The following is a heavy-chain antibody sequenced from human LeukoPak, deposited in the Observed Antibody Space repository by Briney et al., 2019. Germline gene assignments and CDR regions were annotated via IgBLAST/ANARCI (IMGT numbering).Heavy chain of an antibody. CDR1: GFTFSSYS. CDR3: ARGVDSSGNTESN. D-gene: IGHD3-22*01. J-gene: IGHJ4*02. V-gene: IGHV3-21*01. Sequence: GGPLRLSCAASGFTFSSYSMNWVRQAPGKGLEWGSSISSSSSYIYYADSVKGRFTISRDNAKNSLYLQMNSLRAEDTAVYYCARGVDSSGNTESNWGQGTLVTVSS. CDR2: ISSSSSYI.